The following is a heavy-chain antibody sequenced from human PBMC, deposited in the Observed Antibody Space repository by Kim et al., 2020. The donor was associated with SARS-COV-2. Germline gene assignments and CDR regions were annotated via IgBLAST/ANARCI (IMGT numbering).Heavy chain of an antibody. D-gene: IGHD6-13*01. CDR3: ARYRIAAAVEDY. CDR2: INHSGST. V-gene: IGHV4-34*01. Sequence: SETLSLSCAVYGGSFSGYYWSWIRQPPGKGLEWIGEINHSGSTNYNPSLKSRVTISVDTSKNQFSLKLSSVTAADTAVYYCARYRIAAAVEDYWGQGTLVTVSS. CDR1: GGSFSGYY. J-gene: IGHJ4*02.